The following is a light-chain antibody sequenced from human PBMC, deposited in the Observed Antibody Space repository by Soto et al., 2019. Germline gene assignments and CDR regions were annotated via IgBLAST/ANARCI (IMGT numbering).Light chain of an antibody. CDR1: QSVSSY. V-gene: IGKV3-11*01. Sequence: EIVLTQSPATLSLSPGERATLSCRASQSVSSYLAWYQQKPGQAPRLLIYDASNRATGIPARFSGSGSGTDFTLTISSLEPEDFAVYYCQQRSNWPPGPWTFGQGTKVEIK. CDR2: DAS. CDR3: QQRSNWPPGPWT. J-gene: IGKJ1*01.